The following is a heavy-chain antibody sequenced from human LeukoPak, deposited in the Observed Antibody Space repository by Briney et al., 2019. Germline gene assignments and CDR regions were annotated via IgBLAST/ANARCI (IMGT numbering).Heavy chain of an antibody. CDR2: IRSKAYGGTT. J-gene: IGHJ4*02. V-gene: IGHV3-49*04. CDR1: GFTFSSYW. CDR3: TRDQTPYY. Sequence: GGSLRLSCAASGFTFSSYWMSWVRQAPGKGLEWVGFIRSKAYGGTTEYAASVKGRFTISRDDSKSIAYLQMNSLKTEDTAVYYCTRDQTPYYWGQGTLVTVSS.